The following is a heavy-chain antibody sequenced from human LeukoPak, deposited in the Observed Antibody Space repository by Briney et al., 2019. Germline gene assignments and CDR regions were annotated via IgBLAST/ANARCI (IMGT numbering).Heavy chain of an antibody. D-gene: IGHD5-12*01. CDR2: ISGPGGGT. V-gene: IGHV3-23*01. Sequence: TGGSLRLSCAASGFTFSNYVMNWVCQAPGKGLEWVSAISGPGGGTYYADSVKGRFTISRDNSKNTLYLQMNSLRVEDTAIYYCAKAPPGYSTYALPANWGQGTLVTVSS. CDR1: GFTFSNYV. J-gene: IGHJ4*02. CDR3: AKAPPGYSTYALPAN.